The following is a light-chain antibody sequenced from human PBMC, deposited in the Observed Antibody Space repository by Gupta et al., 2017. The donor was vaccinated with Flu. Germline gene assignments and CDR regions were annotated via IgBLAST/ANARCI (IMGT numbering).Light chain of an antibody. V-gene: IGLV2-14*01. CDR3: SSYTSSRARV. J-gene: IGLJ1*01. CDR2: EVS. Sequence: QSALSQPASVSGSPGQSITISCTGTSSDFGAYNYVSWYQQHPGKAPKLMIYEVSKRPSGVSNRFSGSKSGNTASLTVSGLQSEDEADYYCSSYTSSRARVFGTGTKVTVL. CDR1: SSDFGAYNY.